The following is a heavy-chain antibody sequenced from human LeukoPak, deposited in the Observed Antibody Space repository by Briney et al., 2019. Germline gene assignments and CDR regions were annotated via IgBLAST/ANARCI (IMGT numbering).Heavy chain of an antibody. V-gene: IGHV1-18*01. D-gene: IGHD1-26*01. J-gene: IGHJ4*02. Sequence: ASVKVSCKASGYTFTTYGINWVRQAPGQGLEWMGWISSNNGNTHYAQNLQGRVTLTTDISTTTAYMELRSLTSDDTAVYYCARDRRWDSFDYWGQGTLVTVSS. CDR2: ISSNNGNT. CDR3: ARDRRWDSFDY. CDR1: GYTFTTYG.